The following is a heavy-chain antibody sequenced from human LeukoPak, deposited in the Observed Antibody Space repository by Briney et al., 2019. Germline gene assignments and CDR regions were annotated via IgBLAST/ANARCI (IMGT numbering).Heavy chain of an antibody. Sequence: GGSLRLSWAASGFTFSSYAMSWVRQAPGKGLEWVSAISGSGGSTYYADSVKGRFTISRDNAKNSLDLQMNSLRAEDTAVYYCARDLGWFDPWGQGTLVTVSS. V-gene: IGHV3-23*01. CDR3: ARDLGWFDP. CDR2: ISGSGGST. J-gene: IGHJ5*02. D-gene: IGHD7-27*01. CDR1: GFTFSSYA.